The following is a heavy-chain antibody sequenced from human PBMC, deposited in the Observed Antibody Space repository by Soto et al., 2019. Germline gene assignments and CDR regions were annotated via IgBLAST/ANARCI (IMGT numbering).Heavy chain of an antibody. CDR1: GGSISSGDYY. D-gene: IGHD3-10*01. V-gene: IGHV4-30-4*01. J-gene: IGHJ6*02. CDR3: PRDGYYYGSGRAYGMDV. Sequence: QVQLQESGPGLVKPSQTLSLTCTVSGGSISSGDYYWSWIRQPPGKGLEWIGYIYYSGSTYYNPSLKSRVTISVDTSKNQFSLKLSSVTAADTAVYYCPRDGYYYGSGRAYGMDVWGQGTTVTVSS. CDR2: IYYSGST.